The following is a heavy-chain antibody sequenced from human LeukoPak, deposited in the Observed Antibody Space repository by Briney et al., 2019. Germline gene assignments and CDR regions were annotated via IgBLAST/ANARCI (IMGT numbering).Heavy chain of an antibody. Sequence: SQTLSLTCALSGDSVSSNSAAWNWIRQSPSRGLEWLGRTYYRSKWYNDYAVSVKSRITINPDTSKNQFSLQLNSVTPEDTAVCYCARSAPPEHLNIVATIAVLDYWGQGTLVTVSS. D-gene: IGHD5-12*01. J-gene: IGHJ4*02. V-gene: IGHV6-1*01. CDR3: ARSAPPEHLNIVATIAVLDY. CDR2: TYYRSKWYN. CDR1: GDSVSSNSAA.